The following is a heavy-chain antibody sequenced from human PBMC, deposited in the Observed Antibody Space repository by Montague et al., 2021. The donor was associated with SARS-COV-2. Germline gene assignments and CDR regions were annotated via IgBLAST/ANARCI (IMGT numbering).Heavy chain of an antibody. CDR3: AHRRPGSGSYYFDY. CDR2: IYWDVDN. Sequence: PALVKPTQTLTLTCTFSGFSLSTSGVGVGWIRQPPGKALEWLALIYWDVDNRNSPSLKSRLTIPKDTSKNQVVLTMTNMDPVDTATYYCAHRRPGSGSYYFDYWGQGTLVTVSS. CDR1: GFSLSTSGVG. J-gene: IGHJ4*02. V-gene: IGHV2-5*02. D-gene: IGHD3-10*01.